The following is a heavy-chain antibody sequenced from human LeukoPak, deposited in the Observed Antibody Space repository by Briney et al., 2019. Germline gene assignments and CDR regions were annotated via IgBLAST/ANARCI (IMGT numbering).Heavy chain of an antibody. CDR1: GFTFSSYA. CDR3: ARHESSYYYDSSGYYGWYFRDYYYYGMDV. CDR2: IYYSGST. V-gene: IGHV4-39*01. Sequence: GSLRLSCAASGFTFSSYAMSWIRQPPGKGLEWIGSIYYSGSTYYNPSLKSRVTISVDTSKNQFSLKLSSVTAADTAVYYCARHESSYYYDSSGYYGWYFRDYYYYGMDVWGQGTTVTVSS. D-gene: IGHD3-22*01. J-gene: IGHJ6*02.